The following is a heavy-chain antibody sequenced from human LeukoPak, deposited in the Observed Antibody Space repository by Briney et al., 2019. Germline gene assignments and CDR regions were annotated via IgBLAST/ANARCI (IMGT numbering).Heavy chain of an antibody. V-gene: IGHV3-23*01. Sequence: GGSLRLSCAASGFFFSTYAMSWVRQAPGKGLEWVSSISGSGDNTYYADSVKGRFTVSRDNFKNTLYLQMNSLRAEDTALYFCAKDTSVDYYDSRGYYYYYYGLDVWGQGTTVTVSS. CDR1: GFFFSTYA. CDR2: ISGSGDNT. D-gene: IGHD3-22*01. CDR3: AKDTSVDYYDSRGYYYYYYGLDV. J-gene: IGHJ6*02.